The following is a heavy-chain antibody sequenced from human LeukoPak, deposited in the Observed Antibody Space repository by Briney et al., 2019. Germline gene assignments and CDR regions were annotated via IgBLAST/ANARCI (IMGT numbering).Heavy chain of an antibody. V-gene: IGHV4-59*08. D-gene: IGHD6-13*01. CDR2: IYYSGST. CDR3: ARAGIAAAGTDFDY. CDR1: GGSISSYY. J-gene: IGHJ4*02. Sequence: PSETLSLTCTVSGGSISSYYWSWIRQPPGKGLEWIGYIYYSGSTNYNPSLKSRVTISVDTSKNQFSLKLSSVTAADTAVYYCARAGIAAAGTDFDYWVQGTLVTVSS.